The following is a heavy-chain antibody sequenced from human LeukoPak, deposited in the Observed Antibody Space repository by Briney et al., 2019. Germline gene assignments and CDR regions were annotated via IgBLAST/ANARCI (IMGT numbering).Heavy chain of an antibody. V-gene: IGHV4-30-4*01. D-gene: IGHD1-1*01. J-gene: IGHJ5*02. CDR2: ISYSGST. Sequence: SQTLSLTCTVSGGSISSGDSYWSWIRQPPGKGLEWIGYISYSGSTHYNPSLRSRVIISRDTSRNHFSLNLNSVTAADTAMYYCAKRRPPNYNWFDAWGQGTLVTVSS. CDR1: GGSISSGDSY. CDR3: AKRRPPNYNWFDA.